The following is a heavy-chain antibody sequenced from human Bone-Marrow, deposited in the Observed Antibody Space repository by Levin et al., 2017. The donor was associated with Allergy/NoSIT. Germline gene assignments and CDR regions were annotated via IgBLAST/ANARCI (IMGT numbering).Heavy chain of an antibody. V-gene: IGHV4-4*02. CDR2: IYHSGST. D-gene: IGHD7-27*01. J-gene: IGHJ5*02. Sequence: SQTLSLTCGVSDGSISSSNWWTWVRQPPGKGLEWIGEIYHSGSTNYNPSLKCRVTISVEKSKNQFSLKLSSVTAADTAVYYCARRNVLAPGEDWFDPWGQGTLVTVSS. CDR3: ARRNVLAPGEDWFDP. CDR1: DGSISSSNW.